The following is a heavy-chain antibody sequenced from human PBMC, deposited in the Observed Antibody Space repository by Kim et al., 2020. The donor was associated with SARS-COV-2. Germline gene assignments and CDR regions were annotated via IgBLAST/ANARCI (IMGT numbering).Heavy chain of an antibody. J-gene: IGHJ5*02. CDR2: MNPNSGRT. Sequence: ASVKVSCTASGYTFSSYDINWVRQATGQGPEWMGWMNPNSGRTGYSQKFQGRVTMTSNTSRNTAYMELSSLRSEDTAVYYCARGRSRLRRISWVDPWGQGTLVTVSS. CDR1: GYTFSSYD. D-gene: IGHD4-17*01. CDR3: ARGRSRLRRISWVDP. V-gene: IGHV1-8*01.